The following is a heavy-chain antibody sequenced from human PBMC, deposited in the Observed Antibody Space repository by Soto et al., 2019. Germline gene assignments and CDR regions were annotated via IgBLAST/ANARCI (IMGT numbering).Heavy chain of an antibody. CDR1: GGTFSSYT. V-gene: IGHV1-69*08. J-gene: IGHJ5*02. Sequence: QVQLVQSGAEVKKPGSSVKVSCKASGGTFSSYTISWVRQAPGQGLEWMGRIIPILGIANYAQKFQVRVTITADKSTSTAYMELSSLRSEDTAVYYCAREEYSSSLVNWFDPWGQGTLVTVSS. CDR3: AREEYSSSLVNWFDP. CDR2: IIPILGIA. D-gene: IGHD6-13*01.